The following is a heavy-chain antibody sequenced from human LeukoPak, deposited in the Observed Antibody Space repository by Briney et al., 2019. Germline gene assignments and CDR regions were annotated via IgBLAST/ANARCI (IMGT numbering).Heavy chain of an antibody. CDR1: GFTFGSYA. D-gene: IGHD6-13*01. CDR2: IIGSGSST. V-gene: IGHV3-23*01. Sequence: PGGSLSLSCAASGFTFGSYAMSWVRQAPGKGLEWVSAIIGSGSSTYYADSVKGRFTISRDNSKNTLFLQMNSLRAEDTAVYYCAKDRAQQLVLDFWGQGTLVTVSS. J-gene: IGHJ4*02. CDR3: AKDRAQQLVLDF.